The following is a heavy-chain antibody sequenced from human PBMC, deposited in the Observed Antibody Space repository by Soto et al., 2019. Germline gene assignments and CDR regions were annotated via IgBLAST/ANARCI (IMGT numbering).Heavy chain of an antibody. CDR1: GYSFTSYW. V-gene: IGHV5-10-1*01. D-gene: IGHD3-22*01. CDR2: IDPSDSYA. J-gene: IGHJ5*02. CDR3: ARHKAFYYDSSGA. Sequence: GESLKISCKGSGYSFTSYWISWVRQMPAKGLEWMGRIDPSDSYANYSPSFQGHVTFSADKSISTAYLQWSSLRASDTAMYYCARHKAFYYDSSGAWGQGTLVTVSS.